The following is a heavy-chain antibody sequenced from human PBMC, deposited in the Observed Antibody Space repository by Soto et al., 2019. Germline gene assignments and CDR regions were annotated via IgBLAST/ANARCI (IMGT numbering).Heavy chain of an antibody. CDR1: GDTFSNYA. CDR3: ARDAVTALVPAAMPTKWFDP. Sequence: GASVKVSCKASGDTFSNYAISWVRQAPGQGLEWMGGIIPIFGTANYAQKFQGRVTITADESTSTAYMELSSLRSEDTAVYYCARDAVTALVPAAMPTKWFDPWGQGTLVNVS. J-gene: IGHJ5*02. V-gene: IGHV1-69*13. D-gene: IGHD2-2*01. CDR2: IIPIFGTA.